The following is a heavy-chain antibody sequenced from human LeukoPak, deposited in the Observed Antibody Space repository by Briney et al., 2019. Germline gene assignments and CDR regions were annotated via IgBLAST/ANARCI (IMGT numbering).Heavy chain of an antibody. CDR2: ISYTGST. V-gene: IGHV4-59*01. J-gene: IGHJ4*02. Sequence: PSETLSLTCTVSGGSISRYYWSWIRQPPGKGLEWIGYISYTGSTTYNSSLKSRVTISLGTSQNQFSLKLTSVTPADTAVYYCARTAKYYYGSETYYFFDYWGQGTLVTASS. D-gene: IGHD3-10*01. CDR1: GGSISRYY. CDR3: ARTAKYYYGSETYYFFDY.